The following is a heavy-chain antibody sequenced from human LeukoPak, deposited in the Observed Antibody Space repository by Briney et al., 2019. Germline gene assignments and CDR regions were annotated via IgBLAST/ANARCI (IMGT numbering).Heavy chain of an antibody. J-gene: IGHJ4*02. D-gene: IGHD4-23*01. CDR2: INSDGSST. CDR1: GFTFSSYW. Sequence: PGGSLRLSCAASGFTFSSYWMHWVRQAPGKGLVWVSRINSDGSSTSYADSVKGRFTISKDNAKNTLYLQMNSLRAEDTAVYYCAREGYGGPFDYWGQGTLVTVSS. CDR3: AREGYGGPFDY. V-gene: IGHV3-74*01.